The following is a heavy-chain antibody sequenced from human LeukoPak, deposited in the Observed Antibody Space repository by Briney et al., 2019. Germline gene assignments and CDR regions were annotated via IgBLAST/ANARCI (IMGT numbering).Heavy chain of an antibody. Sequence: PGGSLRLSCAASGFTFSSYAMTWVRQAPGKGLDWVSVITGSGDATYYADSVKGRFTISRDNSKNTLYLQMNSLRAEDTAVYYCARDRVGYNGGGAFDIWGQGTMVTVSS. CDR1: GFTFSSYA. CDR3: ARDRVGYNGGGAFDI. CDR2: ITGSGDAT. D-gene: IGHD5-24*01. J-gene: IGHJ3*02. V-gene: IGHV3-23*01.